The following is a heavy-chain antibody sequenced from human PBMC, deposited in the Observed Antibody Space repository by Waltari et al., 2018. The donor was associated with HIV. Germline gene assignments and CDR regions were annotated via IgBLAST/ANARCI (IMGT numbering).Heavy chain of an antibody. CDR1: GYTFLNFG. V-gene: IGHV1-18*01. Sequence: QVQLVQSGAERTRPGAAVKIACTTSGYTFLNFGISWVRHVPGQGLGWIGWINTYGIHTKYPKKFLGRVTQTVDTPTGTAYMKLDNLTEDDTAVYFCARGPSVGGGGVDYWGQGTRVTVSS. D-gene: IGHD2-8*02. CDR3: ARGPSVGGGGVDY. CDR2: INTYGIHT. J-gene: IGHJ4*02.